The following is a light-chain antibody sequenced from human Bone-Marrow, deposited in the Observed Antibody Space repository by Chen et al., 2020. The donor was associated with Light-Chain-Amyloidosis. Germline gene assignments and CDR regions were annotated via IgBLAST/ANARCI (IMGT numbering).Light chain of an antibody. Sequence: SYELTQPPSVSVSPGQTARITCSGDDLPTKYAYWYQQKPGQAPVLVIHRDTERPSGISERFSGSSSGTTATLTISGVHAEDEADYHCQSADSSDTYEVIFGGGTKLTVL. CDR1: DLPTKY. CDR3: QSADSSDTYEVI. V-gene: IGLV3-25*03. J-gene: IGLJ2*01. CDR2: RDT.